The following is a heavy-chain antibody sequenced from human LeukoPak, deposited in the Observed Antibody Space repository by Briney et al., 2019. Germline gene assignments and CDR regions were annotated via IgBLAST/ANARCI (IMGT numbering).Heavy chain of an antibody. J-gene: IGHJ3*02. CDR1: GYTFTSYG. V-gene: IGHV1-18*01. CDR2: ISAYNGNT. D-gene: IGHD6-13*01. Sequence: ASVKVSCKASGYTFTSYGISWVRQAPGQGLEWMGWISAYNGNTNYAQKLQGRVTMTTDTSTSTAYMELRSLRSDDTAVYYCARDPPYSSSWYGAFDIWGQGTMVTVSS. CDR3: ARDPPYSSSWYGAFDI.